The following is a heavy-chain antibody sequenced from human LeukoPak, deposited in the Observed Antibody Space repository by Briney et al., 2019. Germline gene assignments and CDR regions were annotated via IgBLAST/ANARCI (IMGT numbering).Heavy chain of an antibody. D-gene: IGHD3-10*01. CDR1: GFIFSSYG. Sequence: GGSLRLSCAASGFIFSSYGMSWGREAPGKGVEWGSSIAGSGYSTNYADTVKGRFTISRDYSKSTLYLKMNSLRDDDTAIYYCARGGAYGSGSYLADWGQGILVTVSS. CDR3: ARGGAYGSGSYLAD. V-gene: IGHV3-23*01. CDR2: IAGSGYST. J-gene: IGHJ4*02.